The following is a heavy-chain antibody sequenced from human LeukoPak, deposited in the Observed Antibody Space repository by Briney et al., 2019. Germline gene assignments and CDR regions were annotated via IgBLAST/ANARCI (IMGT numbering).Heavy chain of an antibody. CDR1: GDSVSSNSAA. Sequence: SQTLSLTCAISGDSVSSNSAAWNWIRQSPSRGLEWPRRTYYRSKWYNDYAVSVKSRITINPDTSKNQFSLQLNSVTAADTAVYYCASEPVLRYIDWLPRGGYFDYWGQGTLVTVSS. V-gene: IGHV6-1*01. J-gene: IGHJ4*02. CDR3: ASEPVLRYIDWLPRGGYFDY. D-gene: IGHD3-9*01. CDR2: TYYRSKWYN.